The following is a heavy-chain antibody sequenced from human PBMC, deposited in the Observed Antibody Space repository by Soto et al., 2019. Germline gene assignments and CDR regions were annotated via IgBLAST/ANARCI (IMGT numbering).Heavy chain of an antibody. CDR3: ARVIWFGEFNWYFDL. CDR2: IYYSGST. Sequence: QVQLQESGPGLVKPSQTLSLTCTVSGGSISSGGYYWSWIRQHPGKGLEWIGYIYYSGSTYYNPSLMSRVTIAVDTSKNQFSLKLSSVTAADTAVYYCARVIWFGEFNWYFDLWGRGTLVTVSS. V-gene: IGHV4-31*03. CDR1: GGSISSGGYY. D-gene: IGHD3-10*01. J-gene: IGHJ2*01.